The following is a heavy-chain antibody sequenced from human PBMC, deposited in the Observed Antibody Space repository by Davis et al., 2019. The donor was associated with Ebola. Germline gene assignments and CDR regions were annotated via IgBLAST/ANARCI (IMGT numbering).Heavy chain of an antibody. CDR3: ARGGWELLYGRFDY. V-gene: IGHV4-34*01. Sequence: GSLRLSCTVSGGSISSYYWSWIRQPPGKGLEWIGEINHSGSTDYNPSLKSRVTISVDTSKNQFSLKLSSVTAADTAVYYCARGGWELLYGRFDYWGQGTLVTVSS. CDR2: INHSGST. D-gene: IGHD1-26*01. CDR1: GGSISSYY. J-gene: IGHJ4*02.